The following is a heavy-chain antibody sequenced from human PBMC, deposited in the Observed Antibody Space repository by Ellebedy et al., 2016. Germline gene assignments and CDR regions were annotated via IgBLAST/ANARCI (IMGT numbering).Heavy chain of an antibody. V-gene: IGHV4-59*01. J-gene: IGHJ4*02. CDR2: VFHTGTT. CDR3: ARVWRELLDY. CDR1: GGSISSYY. Sequence: SETLSLTCTVSGGSISSYYWSWIRQPPGKGLEWIGYVFHTGTTNYNPSLKSRVTMSVDTSKSQFSLKVNSVTAADTAVYYCARVWRELLDYWGQGALVSVSS. D-gene: IGHD1-26*01.